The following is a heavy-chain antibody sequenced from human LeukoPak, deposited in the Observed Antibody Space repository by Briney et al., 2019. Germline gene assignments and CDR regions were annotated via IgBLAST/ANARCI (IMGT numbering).Heavy chain of an antibody. Sequence: PSETLSLTCAVYGGSFSGYYWSWIRQPPGKGLEWIGEINHSGSTNYNPSLKSRVTISVDTSKNQFSLKLSSVTAADTAVYYCARRRLGGNWNSKEGAWFDPWGQGTLVTVSP. CDR2: INHSGST. CDR3: ARRRLGGNWNSKEGAWFDP. CDR1: GGSFSGYY. J-gene: IGHJ5*02. D-gene: IGHD1-7*01. V-gene: IGHV4-34*01.